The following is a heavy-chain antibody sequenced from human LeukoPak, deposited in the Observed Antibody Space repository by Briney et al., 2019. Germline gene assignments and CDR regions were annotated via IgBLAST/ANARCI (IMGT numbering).Heavy chain of an antibody. D-gene: IGHD1-26*01. V-gene: IGHV3-11*04. CDR1: GLTFSDYY. Sequence: GGSLRLSXAASGLTFSDYYMSWIRQAPGKGLEWVSYISSSGSTIYYADSVKGRFTISRDNAKNSLYLQMNSLRAEDTAVYYCAKNSGSHLWDYFDYWGQGTLVTVSS. CDR3: AKNSGSHLWDYFDY. CDR2: ISSSGSTI. J-gene: IGHJ4*02.